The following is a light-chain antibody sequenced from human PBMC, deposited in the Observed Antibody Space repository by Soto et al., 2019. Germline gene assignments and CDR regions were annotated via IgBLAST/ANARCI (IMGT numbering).Light chain of an antibody. J-gene: IGLJ2*01. CDR3: VAWDDSLNGYVV. CDR1: SSNIGSNT. CDR2: SKN. V-gene: IGLV1-44*01. Sequence: QSVLTQPPSASGTPGQRVTISCSGSSSNIGSNTVNWYQQLPGTAPKIVIYSKNQRPSGVPNRFSGSKSGTSASLAISGIQSEDEADYYCVAWDDSLNGYVVFGGGTKVTVL.